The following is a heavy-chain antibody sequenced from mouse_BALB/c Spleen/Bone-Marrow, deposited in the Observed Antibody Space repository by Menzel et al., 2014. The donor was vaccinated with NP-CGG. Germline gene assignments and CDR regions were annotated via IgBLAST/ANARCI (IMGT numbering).Heavy chain of an antibody. CDR2: IDPANGST. CDR1: GFNIKGTY. J-gene: IGHJ3*01. D-gene: IGHD2-12*01. Sequence: EVNLVESGAELVKPGALVKLSCTASGFNIKGTYMHWVKQRPEQGLEWIGRIDPANGSTKYDPKFQGKATITADTSSNTAYLQLNSLTADDTAVDYCARWGRTTWFAYWGQGTLVTVSA. CDR3: ARWGRTTWFAY. V-gene: IGHV14-3*02.